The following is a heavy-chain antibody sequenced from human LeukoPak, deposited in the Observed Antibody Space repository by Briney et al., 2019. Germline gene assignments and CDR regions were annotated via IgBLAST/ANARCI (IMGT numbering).Heavy chain of an antibody. CDR1: GFTFSSYA. J-gene: IGHJ4*02. V-gene: IGHV3-23*01. Sequence: GGSLRLSCAASGFTFSSYAMSWVRQAPGKGLEWVSAISGSGGSTYYADSVKGRFTISRDNSKNTLYLQMNSLRAEDTAVYYCAKDRGRDYGDYSGLDYWGQGTLVTVSS. CDR2: ISGSGGST. D-gene: IGHD4-17*01. CDR3: AKDRGRDYGDYSGLDY.